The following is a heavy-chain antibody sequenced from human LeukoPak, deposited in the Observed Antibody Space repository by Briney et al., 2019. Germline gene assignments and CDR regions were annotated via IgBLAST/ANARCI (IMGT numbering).Heavy chain of an antibody. D-gene: IGHD3-22*01. Sequence: GGSLRLSCVISGYTFTHYGFHWVRQAPGKALEWVAYISYNGNNKYEDSVKGRFTISRDNSNNMVYLQMNSLRAEDTAVYYCVKDLVGYDSSNYRDCWGQGTLVTVSS. CDR1: GYTFTHYG. CDR2: ISYNGNN. V-gene: IGHV3-30*18. CDR3: VKDLVGYDSSNYRDC. J-gene: IGHJ4*02.